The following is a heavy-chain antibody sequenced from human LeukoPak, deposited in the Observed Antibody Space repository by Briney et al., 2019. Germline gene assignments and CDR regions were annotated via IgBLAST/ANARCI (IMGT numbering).Heavy chain of an antibody. CDR2: IIPIFGTA. CDR1: GGTFSSYA. J-gene: IGHJ4*02. CDR3: ARDGDRVVPAAPTRDFDY. V-gene: IGHV1-69*13. D-gene: IGHD2-2*01. Sequence: ASVKVSCKASGGTFSSYAISWVRQAPGRGLEWMGGIIPIFGTANYAQKFQGRVTITADESTSTAYMELSSLRSEDTAVYYCARDGDRVVPAAPTRDFDYWGQGTLVTVSP.